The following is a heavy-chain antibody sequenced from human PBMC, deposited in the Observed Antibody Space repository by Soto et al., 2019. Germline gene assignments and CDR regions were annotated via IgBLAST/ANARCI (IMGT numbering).Heavy chain of an antibody. CDR2: ISAYNGNT. Sequence: QVQLVQSGAEVKKPGASVKVSCKASGYTFTSYGISWVRQAPGQGLEWMGWISAYNGNTNYAQKLQGRVTMTTDTSTSTAYMELRSLRSDDTAVYYCASRGVLAYCGGDSGFDPWGQGTLVTVSS. CDR1: GYTFTSYG. D-gene: IGHD2-21*02. CDR3: ASRGVLAYCGGDSGFDP. V-gene: IGHV1-18*01. J-gene: IGHJ5*02.